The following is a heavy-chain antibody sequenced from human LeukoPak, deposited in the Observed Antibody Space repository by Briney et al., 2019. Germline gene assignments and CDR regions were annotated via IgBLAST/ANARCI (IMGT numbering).Heavy chain of an antibody. Sequence: AGSLRLSCAASGFTFSSYWMSWVRQAPGKGMEWVATIKQDGSEKYYVDSVKGRFTISRDNAKNSLYLQINSLRAEDTAVYYCARLPWGHDYWGQGTLVTVSS. CDR2: IKQDGSEK. CDR1: GFTFSSYW. D-gene: IGHD1-26*01. V-gene: IGHV3-7*01. CDR3: ARLPWGHDY. J-gene: IGHJ4*02.